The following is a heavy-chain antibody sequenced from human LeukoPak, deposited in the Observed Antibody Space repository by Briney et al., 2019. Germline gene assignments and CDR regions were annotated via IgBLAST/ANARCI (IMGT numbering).Heavy chain of an antibody. J-gene: IGHJ4*02. CDR2: IYYSGST. CDR3: ARLHGSPYYDFWSGPYDY. D-gene: IGHD3-3*01. CDR1: GGSISSYY. Sequence: SETLSLTCTVSGGSISSYYWSWIRQPPGKGLEWIGYIYYSGSTNYNPSLKSRVTISVDASKNQFSLKLSSVTAADTAVYYCARLHGSPYYDFWSGPYDYWGQGTLVTVSS. V-gene: IGHV4-59*01.